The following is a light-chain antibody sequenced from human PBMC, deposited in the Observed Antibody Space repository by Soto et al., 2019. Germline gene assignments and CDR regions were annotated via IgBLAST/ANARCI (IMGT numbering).Light chain of an antibody. CDR1: SVHSNYA. V-gene: IGLV4-69*01. J-gene: IGLJ2*01. CDR3: QTWGTGIVI. CDR2: LNREGSH. Sequence: QPVLTQSHSASASLGASVKLTCTLSSVHSNYAIAWHQQQPEKGPRYLMKLNREGSHSKGDGIPNRFSGSSSGAERYLTISSLQSEDEADYYCQTWGTGIVIFGGETKLTFL.